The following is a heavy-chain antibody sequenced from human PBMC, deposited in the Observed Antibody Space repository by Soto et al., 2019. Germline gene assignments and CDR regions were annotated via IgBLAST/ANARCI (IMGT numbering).Heavy chain of an antibody. CDR2: ITSSSSYT. V-gene: IGHV3-11*05. CDR1: GFTFSAYY. Sequence: QVQLVESGGGLVKPGGSLRLSCAASGFTFSAYYMSWIRQAPGKGLEWVSYITSSSSYTIYADSVRGRFTISRDNAKNSLFLQMNSLRAEDTAVYYCARADHYDTSGYWKWGQGTLVTVSS. J-gene: IGHJ4*02. D-gene: IGHD3-22*01. CDR3: ARADHYDTSGYWK.